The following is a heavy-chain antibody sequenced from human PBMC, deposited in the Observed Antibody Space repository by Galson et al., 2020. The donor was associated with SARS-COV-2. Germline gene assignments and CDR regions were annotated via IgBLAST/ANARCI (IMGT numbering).Heavy chain of an antibody. CDR2: ISYDGSNK. D-gene: IGHD3-10*01. CDR3: ASSLLWFGEPLSD. J-gene: IGHJ4*02. Sequence: GESLKISCAASGFTFSSYGMHWVRQAPGKGLEWVAVISYDGSNKYYADSMKGRFTISRDNSKNTLYLQMNSLRAEDTAVYYCASSLLWFGEPLSDWGQGTLVTVSS. V-gene: IGHV3-30*03. CDR1: GFTFSSYG.